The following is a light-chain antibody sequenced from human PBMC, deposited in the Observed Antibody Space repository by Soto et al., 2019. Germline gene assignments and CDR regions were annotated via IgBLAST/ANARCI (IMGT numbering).Light chain of an antibody. CDR3: QQYNTWLWT. CDR2: DAS. Sequence: EIVMTQSPATLSLSPGERATLSCRASQSVSRNVAWYQQKPGQAPRLLIHDASTRATGISVRFSGSGSGTEFTLTISSLQSEDFAVYYCQQYNTWLWTFGQGTKVEIK. CDR1: QSVSRN. J-gene: IGKJ1*01. V-gene: IGKV3-15*01.